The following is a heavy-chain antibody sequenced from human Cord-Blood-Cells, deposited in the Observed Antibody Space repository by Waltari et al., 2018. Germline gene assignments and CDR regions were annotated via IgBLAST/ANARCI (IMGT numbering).Heavy chain of an antibody. D-gene: IGHD2-21*01. CDR3: ARRLGY. Sequence: QVQLVESGGGVVQPGRSLRLSCAASGFTFISYAIHWVRQAPGKGLEWVAVISYDGSKYYADAVKGRFTISRDNSKNTLYLQMNSLRAEDTAVYYCARRLGYWGQGTLVTVSS. CDR2: ISYDGSK. CDR1: GFTFISYA. V-gene: IGHV3-30*04. J-gene: IGHJ4*02.